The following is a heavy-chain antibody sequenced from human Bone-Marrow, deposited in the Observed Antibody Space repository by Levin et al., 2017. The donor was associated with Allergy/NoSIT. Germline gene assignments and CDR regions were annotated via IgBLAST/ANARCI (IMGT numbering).Heavy chain of an antibody. CDR3: ARDPLTRGMKFQFDY. V-gene: IGHV4-34*01. CDR1: GGSFSGYY. D-gene: IGHD3-10*01. CDR2: INHSGST. J-gene: IGHJ4*02. Sequence: PSETLSLTCAVYGGSFSGYYWSWIRQPPGKGLEWIGEINHSGSTNYNPSLKSRVTISVDTSKNQFSLKLSSVTAADTAVYYCARDPLTRGMKFQFDYWGQGTLVTVSS.